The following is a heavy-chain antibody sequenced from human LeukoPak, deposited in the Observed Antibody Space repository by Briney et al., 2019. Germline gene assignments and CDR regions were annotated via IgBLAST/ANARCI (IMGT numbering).Heavy chain of an antibody. D-gene: IGHD3-22*01. CDR3: ARTYYYDSSGSEYYFDY. Sequence: SETLSLTCTVSGGSISSYYWSWIRQPPGKGLEWIGYIYCRGSTNYNPSLKSRVTISIDTSKNQFSLKLSSVTAADTAVYYCARTYYYDSSGSEYYFDYWGQGTLVTVSS. CDR2: IYCRGST. CDR1: GGSISSYY. V-gene: IGHV4-59*01. J-gene: IGHJ4*02.